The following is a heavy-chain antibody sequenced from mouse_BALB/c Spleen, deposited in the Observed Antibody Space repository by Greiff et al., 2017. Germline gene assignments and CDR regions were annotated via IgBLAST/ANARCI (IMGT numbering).Heavy chain of an antibody. CDR1: GYTFTSYV. Sequence: LVESGPELVKPGASVKMSCKASGYTFTSYVMHWVKQKPGQGLEWIGYINPYNDGTKYNEKFKGKATLTSDKSSSTAYMELSSLTSEDSAVYYCARDGYPNYYAMDYWGQGTSVTVSS. D-gene: IGHD2-3*01. CDR3: ARDGYPNYYAMDY. CDR2: INPYNDGT. J-gene: IGHJ4*01. V-gene: IGHV1-14*01.